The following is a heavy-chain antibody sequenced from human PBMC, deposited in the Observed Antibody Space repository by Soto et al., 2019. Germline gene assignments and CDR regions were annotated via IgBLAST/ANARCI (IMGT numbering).Heavy chain of an antibody. CDR1: GFTFSSYA. CDR3: ARATRGLGYCSSTSCVDYYYYYMDV. D-gene: IGHD2-2*01. CDR2: ISGSGGST. V-gene: IGHV3-23*01. J-gene: IGHJ6*03. Sequence: GGSLRLSCAASGFTFSSYAMSWVRQAPGKGLEWVSAISGSGGSTYYADSVKGRFTISRDNAKNSLYLQMNSLRAEDTAVYYCARATRGLGYCSSTSCVDYYYYYMDVWGKGTTVTVSS.